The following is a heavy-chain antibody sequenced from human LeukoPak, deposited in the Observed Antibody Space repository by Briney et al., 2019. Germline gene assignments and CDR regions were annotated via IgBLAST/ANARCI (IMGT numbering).Heavy chain of an antibody. CDR1: GDSFGTYG. J-gene: IGHJ4*02. D-gene: IGHD6-13*01. CDR3: ARDYLPGIAAAGNGPPLY. CDR2: FNPIFGSA. V-gene: IGHV1-69*05. Sequence: SVKVSCKASGDSFGTYGITWVRQALGQGLEWMGGFNPIFGSAQYAQKFQGRVTMTRDTSTSTVYMELSSLRSEDTAVYYCARDYLPGIAAAGNGPPLYWGQGTLVTVSS.